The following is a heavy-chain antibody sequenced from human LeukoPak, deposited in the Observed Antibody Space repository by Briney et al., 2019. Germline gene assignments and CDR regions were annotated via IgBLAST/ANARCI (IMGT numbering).Heavy chain of an antibody. V-gene: IGHV3-7*01. CDR3: ACGYCSTTSCPLRGAY. J-gene: IGHJ4*02. CDR2: IKQDGSEK. CDR1: GFTFSSYW. Sequence: PGGSLRLSCAASGFTFSSYWMSWVRQAPGKGLEWVANIKQDGSEKYYVDSVKGRFTISRDNAKNSLYLQMNSLRAEDTAVYYCACGYCSTTSCPLRGAYWGQGTLVTVSS. D-gene: IGHD2-2*03.